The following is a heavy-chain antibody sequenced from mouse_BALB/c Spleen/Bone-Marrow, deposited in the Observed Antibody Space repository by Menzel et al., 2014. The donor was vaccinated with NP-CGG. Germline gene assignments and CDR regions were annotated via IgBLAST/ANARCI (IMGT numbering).Heavy chain of an antibody. CDR3: ARYDGYFDY. CDR1: GYAFTDYL. CDR2: INPGSGST. J-gene: IGHJ2*01. Sequence: QVQLKESGAELVRPGTSAKVSCKTSGYAFTDYLMEWLKQRPGQGLEWIGVINPGSGSTNYNEKFKDKATLTADKSSSTAYIQLSSLTSDDSAVYFCARYDGYFDYWGQGTTLTVSP. D-gene: IGHD2-3*01. V-gene: IGHV1-54*01.